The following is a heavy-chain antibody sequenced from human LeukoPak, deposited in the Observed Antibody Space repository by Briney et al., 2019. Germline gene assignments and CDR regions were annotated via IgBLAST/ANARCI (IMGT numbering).Heavy chain of an antibody. CDR2: ISGSGGST. D-gene: IGHD2-21*02. V-gene: IGHV3-23*01. CDR1: GFTFSSYA. CDR3: AKTARRSRYYFDY. J-gene: IGHJ4*02. Sequence: TGGSLRLSCAASGFTFSSYAMSSVRQAPGKGLEWVSAISGSGGSTYSADSVKGRFTISRDNSKNTLYLQMNSLRAEDTAVYYCAKTARRSRYYFDYWGQGTLVTASS.